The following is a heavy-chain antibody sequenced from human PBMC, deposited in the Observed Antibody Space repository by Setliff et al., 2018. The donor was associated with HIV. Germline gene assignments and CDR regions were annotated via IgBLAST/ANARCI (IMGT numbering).Heavy chain of an antibody. CDR1: GFTFSNCD. J-gene: IGHJ4*02. D-gene: IGHD6-19*01. Sequence: PGESLKISCAASGFTFSNCDMHWVRQAPGKGLEWVTVIWYDGSDKYYADSVKGRSTISTDNSKKTLSLQMNSLRAVTVRNVAAVDCWGQGTLVTVSS. CDR3: VDC. V-gene: IGHV3-33*01. CDR2: IWYDGSDK.